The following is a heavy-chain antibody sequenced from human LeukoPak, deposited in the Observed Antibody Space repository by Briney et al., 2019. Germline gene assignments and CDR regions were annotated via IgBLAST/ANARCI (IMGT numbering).Heavy chain of an antibody. CDR3: ARDVQAGPGY. CDR1: EFSFSSYG. Sequence: PGGSLRLSCAASEFSFSSYGMHWVRQAPGKGLVWVSRINSDGSRTTYADSVKGRFTISRDNAKNTLHLQMNSLRAEDTAVYYCARDVQAGPGYWGQGTLVTVSS. V-gene: IGHV3-74*01. J-gene: IGHJ4*02. CDR2: INSDGSRT. D-gene: IGHD6-19*01.